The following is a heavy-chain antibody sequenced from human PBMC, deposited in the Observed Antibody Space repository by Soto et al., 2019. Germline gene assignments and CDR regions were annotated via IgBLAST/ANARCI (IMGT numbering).Heavy chain of an antibody. CDR1: GFTFSRYG. J-gene: IGHJ4*02. CDR3: AKGPRIAVAGTFDY. CDR2: ISYDGSNK. D-gene: IGHD6-19*01. V-gene: IGHV3-30*18. Sequence: QVQLVESGGGVVQPGRSLRLSCAASGFTFSRYGMHWVRQAPGKGLEWVAVISYDGSNKYYADSVKGRFTISRDNSKNTLYLQMNRLRAEDTAVYYCAKGPRIAVAGTFDYWGQGTLVTVSS.